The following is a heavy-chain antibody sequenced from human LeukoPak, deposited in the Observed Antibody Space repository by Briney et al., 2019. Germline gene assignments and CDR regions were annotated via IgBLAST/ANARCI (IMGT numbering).Heavy chain of an antibody. J-gene: IGHJ6*02. CDR1: GFTFSSYA. CDR3: AGGSVGSRSTYYYYGMDV. Sequence: GGSLRLSCAASGFTFSSYAMGWVRQAPGKGLEWVSAISGSGGSTYYADSVKGRFTISRDNSKNTLYLQMNSLRAEDTAVYYCAGGSVGSRSTYYYYGMDVWGQGTTVTVSS. CDR2: ISGSGGST. D-gene: IGHD3-16*01. V-gene: IGHV3-23*01.